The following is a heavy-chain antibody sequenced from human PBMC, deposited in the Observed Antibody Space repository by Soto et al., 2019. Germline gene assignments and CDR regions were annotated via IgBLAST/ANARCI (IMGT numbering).Heavy chain of an antibody. CDR3: ARESEDLTSNFDY. CDR2: ISSTTNYI. V-gene: IGHV3-21*06. CDR1: GFTFTRYS. Sequence: GGSLRLSCAASGFTFTRYSMNWFRQAPGKGLEWVSSISSTTNYIYYGDSMKGRFTISRDNAKNSLYLEMNSLRAEDTAVYYCARESEDLTSNFDYWGQGXLVTVYS. J-gene: IGHJ4*02.